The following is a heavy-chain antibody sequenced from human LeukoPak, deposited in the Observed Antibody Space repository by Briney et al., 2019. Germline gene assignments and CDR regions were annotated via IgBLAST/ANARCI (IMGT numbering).Heavy chain of an antibody. CDR2: ISGSGGST. Sequence: GGSLRLSCAASGFTFSYYYMSGVRQAPGKGLEWVSAISGSGGSTYYADSVKGRFTISRDNSKNTLYLQMNSLRAEDTAVYYCAKGSDLLHILGYWGQGTLVTVSS. J-gene: IGHJ4*02. CDR3: AKGSDLLHILGY. D-gene: IGHD2-21*01. CDR1: GFTFSYYY. V-gene: IGHV3-23*01.